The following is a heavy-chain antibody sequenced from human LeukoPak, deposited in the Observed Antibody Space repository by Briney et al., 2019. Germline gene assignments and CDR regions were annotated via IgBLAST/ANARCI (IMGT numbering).Heavy chain of an antibody. Sequence: GGSLRLSCAASGFTFSSYAMNWVRQAPGKGLEWVSTISGSGGSTYYADSVKGRFTISRDNSKNTLYLQMNTLRAEDTAIYYCAKDKALADTGMAFFGVGAESSAGTRGSFDYWGQGTLVTVSS. V-gene: IGHV3-23*01. CDR1: GFTFSSYA. CDR2: ISGSGGST. J-gene: IGHJ4*02. D-gene: IGHD3-3*01. CDR3: AKDKALADTGMAFFGVGAESSAGTRGSFDY.